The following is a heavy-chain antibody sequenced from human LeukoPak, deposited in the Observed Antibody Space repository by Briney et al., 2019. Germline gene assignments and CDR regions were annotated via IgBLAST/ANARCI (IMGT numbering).Heavy chain of an antibody. CDR2: INHSGST. J-gene: IGHJ5*02. D-gene: IGHD3-16*02. CDR1: GGSFSGYY. Sequence: PSETLSLTCAVYGGSFSGYYWSWIRQPPGKGLEWIGEINHSGSTNYNPSLKSRVTISVDTSKNQFSLKLSTVTAADTAVYYCARHHANRDYVWGSYRYTGHWFDPWGQGTLVTVSS. CDR3: ARHHANRDYVWGSYRYTGHWFDP. V-gene: IGHV4-34*01.